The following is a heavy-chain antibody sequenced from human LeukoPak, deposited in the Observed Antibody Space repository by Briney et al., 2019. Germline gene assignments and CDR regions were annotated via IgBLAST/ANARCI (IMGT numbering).Heavy chain of an antibody. D-gene: IGHD5-24*01. J-gene: IGHJ4*02. Sequence: PSETLSLTCTVSGGSISSYYWSWIRQPAGRGLEWIGRIYTSGSTNYNPSLKSRVTMSVDTSKNQFSLKLSSVTAADTAVYYCARGRGSPPRRDGYKCDYWGQGTLVTVSS. V-gene: IGHV4-4*07. CDR1: GGSISSYY. CDR2: IYTSGST. CDR3: ARGRGSPPRRDGYKCDY.